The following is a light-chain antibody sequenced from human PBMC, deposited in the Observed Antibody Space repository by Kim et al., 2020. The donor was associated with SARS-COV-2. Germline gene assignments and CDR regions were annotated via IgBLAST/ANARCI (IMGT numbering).Light chain of an antibody. CDR2: DAS. V-gene: IGKV3-11*01. CDR1: QSVSDY. CDR3: QQRSNWPRT. J-gene: IGKJ1*01. Sequence: LSPGERATLSCRASQSVSDYLAWYQQKPGQAPRLLIYDASSRATGIPARFSGGGSGTDFTLTISSLETEDFAVYYCQQRSNWPRTFGQGTKVDIK.